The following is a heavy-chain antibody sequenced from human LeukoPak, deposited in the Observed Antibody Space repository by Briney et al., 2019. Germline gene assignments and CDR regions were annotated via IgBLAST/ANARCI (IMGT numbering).Heavy chain of an antibody. V-gene: IGHV4-59*12. CDR2: IYYSGST. Sequence: SETLSLTCTVSGGSISSYYWSWIRQSPGKGLDWIGHIYYSGSTKYNPSLKSRVTISVDTSKNQFSLKLSSVTAADTAVYYCARDKSRTYGSADAFDIWGRGTMVTVSS. J-gene: IGHJ3*02. CDR3: ARDKSRTYGSADAFDI. D-gene: IGHD3-10*01. CDR1: GGSISSYY.